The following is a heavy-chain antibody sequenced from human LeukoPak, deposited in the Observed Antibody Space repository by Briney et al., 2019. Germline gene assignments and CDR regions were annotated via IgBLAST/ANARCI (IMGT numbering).Heavy chain of an antibody. J-gene: IGHJ2*01. CDR2: IYNSGTT. V-gene: IGHV4-4*07. CDR1: GGSFSSYY. D-gene: IGHD1-26*01. Sequence: SETLSLTCTVSGGSFSSYYWTWIRQPAGKGLEWIGRIYNSGTTNYSPSFESRVTMSLDTSKNRFSLSLSSVTAADTAVYYCARDRLGATGHWRIDVWGRGTLVTVSS. CDR3: ARDRLGATGHWRIDV.